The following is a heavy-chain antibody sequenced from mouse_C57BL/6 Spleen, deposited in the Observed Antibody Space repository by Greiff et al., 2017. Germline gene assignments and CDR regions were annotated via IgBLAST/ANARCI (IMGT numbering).Heavy chain of an antibody. J-gene: IGHJ1*03. D-gene: IGHD4-1*01. CDR2: IHPNSGST. V-gene: IGHV1-64*01. Sequence: QVQLQQPGAELVKPGASVKLSCKASGYTFTSYWMHWVKQRPGQGLEWIGMIHPNSGSTNYNEKFKSKATLTVDKSSSPAYMQLSSLTSEDSAVYYCATMRGLGRDFDVWGTGTTVTVSS. CDR3: ATMRGLGRDFDV. CDR1: GYTFTSYW.